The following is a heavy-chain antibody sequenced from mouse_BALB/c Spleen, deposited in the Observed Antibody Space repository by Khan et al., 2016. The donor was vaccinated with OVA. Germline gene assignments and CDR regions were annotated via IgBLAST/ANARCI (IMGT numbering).Heavy chain of an antibody. V-gene: IGHV1-39*01. D-gene: IGHD2-1*01. CDR2: IDPKYGGT. CDR3: ARRDDNSPFAY. Sequence: VQLQQSGPELEKPGASVKISCKASGYSFTGYNMNWVKQTNGKSLEWIGNIDPKYGGTTYNQKFKGKATLTVDKSSSTADMQIKSLTSEDSAVSYGARRDDNSPFAYWGQGTLVTVS. J-gene: IGHJ3*01. CDR1: GYSFTGYN.